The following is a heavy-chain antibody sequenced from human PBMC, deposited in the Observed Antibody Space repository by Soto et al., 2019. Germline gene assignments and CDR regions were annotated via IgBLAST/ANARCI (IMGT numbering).Heavy chain of an antibody. CDR3: ARDGGNCSSTSCPEVAVI. Sequence: ASVKVSCKASGYTFTGYYMHWVRQAPGQGLEWMGWINPNSGGTNYAQKFQGWVTMTRDTSISTAYMELSRLRSDDTAVYYCARDGGNCSSTSCPEVAVIWGQGTMVTVSS. V-gene: IGHV1-2*04. CDR1: GYTFTGYY. J-gene: IGHJ3*02. CDR2: INPNSGGT. D-gene: IGHD2-2*03.